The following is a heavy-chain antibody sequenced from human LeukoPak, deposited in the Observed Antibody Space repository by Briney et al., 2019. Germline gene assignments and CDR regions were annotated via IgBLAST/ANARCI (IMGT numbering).Heavy chain of an antibody. V-gene: IGHV4-34*01. D-gene: IGHD5-24*01. CDR3: ARAPINYFDY. CDR1: GGSFSGYY. Sequence: PSETLSLTCAVYGGSFSGYYWSWIRQPPGKGLEWIGEINHSGSTNYNPSLKSRVTISVDTSKNQFSLKLSSVTAADTAAYYCARAPINYFDYWGQGTLVTVSS. CDR2: INHSGST. J-gene: IGHJ4*02.